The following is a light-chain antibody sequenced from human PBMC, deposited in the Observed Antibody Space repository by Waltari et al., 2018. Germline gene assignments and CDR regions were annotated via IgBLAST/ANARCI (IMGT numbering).Light chain of an antibody. CDR2: DAS. V-gene: IGKV3-20*01. Sequence: CSASQIVGRYLAWYQQKPGQAPRLLIYDASTRATGIPDRFSGSGSGTDFSLTISRLESEDFAVYYCQKYVNLPATFGQGTKVEIK. CDR3: QKYVNLPAT. J-gene: IGKJ1*01. CDR1: QIVGRY.